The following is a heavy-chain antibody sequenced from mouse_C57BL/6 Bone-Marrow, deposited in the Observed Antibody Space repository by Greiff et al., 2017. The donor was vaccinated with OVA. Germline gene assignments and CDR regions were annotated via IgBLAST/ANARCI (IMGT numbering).Heavy chain of an antibody. CDR2: IYPGSGNT. V-gene: IGHV1-84*01. CDR1: GYTFTDYY. J-gene: IGHJ4*01. CDR3: ARWNYYGSSYGAMDY. Sequence: VQLKESGPELVEPGASVKISCKASGYTFTDYYINWVKQRPGQGLEWIGWIYPGSGNTKYNEKFKGKATLTVDTSSSTAYMQLSSLTSEDSAVYFCARWNYYGSSYGAMDYWGQGTSVTVSS. D-gene: IGHD1-1*01.